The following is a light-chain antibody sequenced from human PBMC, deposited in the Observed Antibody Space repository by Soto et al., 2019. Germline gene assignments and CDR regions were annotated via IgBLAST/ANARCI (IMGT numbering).Light chain of an antibody. CDR2: DVS. CDR3: SSYTTRSTVV. CDR1: SSDVGGHNY. V-gene: IGLV2-14*01. Sequence: QSALTQPASVSGSPGRSITISCTGTSSDVGGHNYVSWYQQYPGKAPKLMIYDVSNRPSGVSNRFSGSKSGNTASLTISGLQAEDEADYYCSSYTTRSTVVFGGGTKLTVL. J-gene: IGLJ2*01.